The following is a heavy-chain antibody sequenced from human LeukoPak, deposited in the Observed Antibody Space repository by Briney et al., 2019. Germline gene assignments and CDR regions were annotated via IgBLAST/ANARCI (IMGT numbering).Heavy chain of an antibody. Sequence: WASVKVSCKASGCTFNSYGISGVRQAPGQGLEWMGWISAYNGNTNYAQKLQGRVTMTTDTSTSTAYMELRSLRSDDTAVYYCARAVSTGGYYFDYWGQGTLVTVSS. V-gene: IGHV1-18*04. CDR3: ARAVSTGGYYFDY. J-gene: IGHJ4*02. CDR2: ISAYNGNT. D-gene: IGHD1-14*01. CDR1: GCTFNSYG.